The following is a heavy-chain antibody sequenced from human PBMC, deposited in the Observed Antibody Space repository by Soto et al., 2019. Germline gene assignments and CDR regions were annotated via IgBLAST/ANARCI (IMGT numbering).Heavy chain of an antibody. CDR1: GGTFSSYA. V-gene: IGHV1-69*13. CDR3: ATKYYYGSGTYYYGMDV. Sequence: SVKVSCKASGGTFSSYAISWVRQAPGNGREWMGGIIPIFGTANYAQKFQGRVTITADESTSTAYMELSSPRSEDTAVYYCATKYYYGSGTYYYGMDVWGQGTTVTVSS. D-gene: IGHD3-10*01. CDR2: IIPIFGTA. J-gene: IGHJ6*02.